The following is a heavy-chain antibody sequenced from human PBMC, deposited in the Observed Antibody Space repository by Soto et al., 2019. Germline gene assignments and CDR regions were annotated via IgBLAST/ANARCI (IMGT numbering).Heavy chain of an antibody. CDR3: ARDHDYYDSSGYYGY. V-gene: IGHV3-48*02. CDR1: GFTFSSYS. CDR2: ISSSSSTI. J-gene: IGHJ4*02. Sequence: GGSLRLSCAASGFTFSSYSMNWVRQAPGKGLEWVSYISSSSSTIYYADSVKGRFTISRDNAKNSLYLQMNSLRDEDTAVYYCARDHDYYDSSGYYGYWGQGTLVTVSS. D-gene: IGHD3-22*01.